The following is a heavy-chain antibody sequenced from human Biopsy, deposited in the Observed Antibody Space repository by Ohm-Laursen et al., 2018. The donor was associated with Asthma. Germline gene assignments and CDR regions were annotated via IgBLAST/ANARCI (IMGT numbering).Heavy chain of an antibody. CDR2: INPNSGGT. J-gene: IGHJ4*02. CDR3: ARGDSSGWSQYYFDY. D-gene: IGHD6-19*01. V-gene: IGHV1-2*06. Sequence: ESSVKVSCKASGYTFIGCHIHWMRQAPGQGLEWMGRINPNSGGTNYAQKFQGRVTMTRDTSISTAYMEVSRLRSDDTAAYYCARGDSSGWSQYYFDYWGQGTLVTVSS. CDR1: GYTFIGCH.